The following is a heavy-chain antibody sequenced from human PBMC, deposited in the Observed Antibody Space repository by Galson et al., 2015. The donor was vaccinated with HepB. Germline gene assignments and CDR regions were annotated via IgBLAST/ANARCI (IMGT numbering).Heavy chain of an antibody. J-gene: IGHJ6*02. CDR3: AKDIGYCSGGSCYGMDV. Sequence: SLRLSCAASGFTFDDYAMHWVRQAPGKGLEWVSGISWNSGSIGYADSVKGRFTISRDNAKNSLYLQMNRLRAEDTALYYCAKDIGYCSGGSCYGMDVWGQGTTVTVSS. V-gene: IGHV3-9*01. CDR2: ISWNSGSI. CDR1: GFTFDDYA. D-gene: IGHD2-15*01.